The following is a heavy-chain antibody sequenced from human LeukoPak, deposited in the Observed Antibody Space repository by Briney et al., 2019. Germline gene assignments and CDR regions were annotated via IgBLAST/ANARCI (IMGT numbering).Heavy chain of an antibody. D-gene: IGHD6-13*01. CDR3: ASSSSWSNNWFDP. J-gene: IGHJ5*02. Sequence: GASVKVSCKASGGTFSSYAISWVRQAPGQGLEWMGGIIPIFGTANYARKFQGRVTITADESTSTAYMELSSLRSEDTAVYYCASSSSWSNNWFDPWGQGTLVTVSS. CDR2: IIPIFGTA. CDR1: GGTFSSYA. V-gene: IGHV1-69*13.